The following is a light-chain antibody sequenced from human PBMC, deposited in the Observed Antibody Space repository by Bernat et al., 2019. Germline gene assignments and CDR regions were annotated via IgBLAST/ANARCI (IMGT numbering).Light chain of an antibody. CDR2: EVS. CDR1: SRDVGGYYY. Sequence: QSALTQPPSASGSPGQSVTISCTGTSRDVGGYYYVSWYQQHPDKAPKLIISEVSKRPSGVPDRFSGSKSGNTSSLTVSGRQAEEEADYYCSSYAGSNNYVFGTGTKVTVL. V-gene: IGLV2-8*01. J-gene: IGLJ1*01. CDR3: SSYAGSNNYV.